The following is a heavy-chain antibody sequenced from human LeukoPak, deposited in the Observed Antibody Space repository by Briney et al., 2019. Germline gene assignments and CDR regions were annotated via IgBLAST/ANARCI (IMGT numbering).Heavy chain of an antibody. CDR3: ARGYCSGGSCYWFDP. CDR1: GGSISSGGYY. V-gene: IGHV4-31*03. CDR2: IYYSGST. Sequence: SETLSLTCTVSGGSISSGGYYWSWIRQHPGKGLEWIGYIYYSGSTYYNPSLKSRVTISVDTSKNQFSLKLSSVTAADTAVYYCARGYCSGGSCYWFDPWGQGTLVTVSS. D-gene: IGHD2-15*01. J-gene: IGHJ5*02.